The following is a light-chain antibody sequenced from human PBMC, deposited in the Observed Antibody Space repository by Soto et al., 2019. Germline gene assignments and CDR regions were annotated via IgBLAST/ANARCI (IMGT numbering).Light chain of an antibody. CDR3: QQRSDWPLT. J-gene: IGKJ4*01. CDR2: DAS. Sequence: EIVLTQCPTTLSLSPGERATLSCRASQSVSSYFAWYQQKPGQAPRLLIYDASTRAAGIPARFSGSGSGTDFTLTISSLEPEDFAVYYCQQRSDWPLTFGGGTKVEIK. V-gene: IGKV3-11*01. CDR1: QSVSSY.